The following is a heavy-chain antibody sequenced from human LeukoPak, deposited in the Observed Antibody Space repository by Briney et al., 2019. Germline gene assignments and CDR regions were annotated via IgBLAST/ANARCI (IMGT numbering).Heavy chain of an antibody. CDR2: IYYSGST. CDR3: ARVPSYYYYMDV. J-gene: IGHJ6*03. Sequence: PSQTLSLTCTVSGGSLSSGDYYWSWIRQPPGKGLEWIGYIYYSGSTYYNPSLKSRVTISVDTSKNQFSLKLSSVTAADTAVYYCARVPSYYYYMDVWGKGTTVTVSS. CDR1: GGSLSSGDYY. V-gene: IGHV4-30-4*08.